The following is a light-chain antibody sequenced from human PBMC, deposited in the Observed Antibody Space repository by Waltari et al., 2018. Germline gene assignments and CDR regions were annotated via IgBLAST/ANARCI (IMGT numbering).Light chain of an antibody. CDR2: DAS. CDR1: QSIRSN. CDR3: QQYHRWPLA. Sequence: TVMTQSPATLSVSPGERATLSCRASQSIRSNLAWYQQKPGRAPRLLLYDASSRATAIPARFRGSGSVTEFTLTISSLQSEDFAVYYCQQYHRWPLAFGQGTKVELK. J-gene: IGKJ1*01. V-gene: IGKV3-15*01.